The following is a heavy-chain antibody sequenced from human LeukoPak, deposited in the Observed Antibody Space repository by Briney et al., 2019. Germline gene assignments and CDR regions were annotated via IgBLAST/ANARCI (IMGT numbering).Heavy chain of an antibody. CDR3: ARGRRSFYTRSYNWFDP. D-gene: IGHD3-10*01. J-gene: IGHJ5*02. CDR1: GGSFSGYY. V-gene: IGHV4-34*01. CDR2: INHSGST. Sequence: SETLSLTCAVYGGSFSGYYWSWIRQPPGKGLEWIGEINHSGSTYYNPSLKSRVTISVDTSKNQFSLKLSSVTAADTAVYYCARGRRSFYTRSYNWFDPWGQGTLVTVSS.